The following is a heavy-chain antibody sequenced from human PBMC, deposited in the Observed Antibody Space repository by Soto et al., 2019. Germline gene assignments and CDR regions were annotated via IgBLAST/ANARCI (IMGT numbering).Heavy chain of an antibody. J-gene: IGHJ6*02. Sequence: QVQLVQSGAEVKKPGASVKVSCKASGYTFTSYGISWVRQAPGQGLEWMGWISAYNGNTNYAQKLQGRVTMTTDTSTSTAYMELRSLRSYDTAVYYCARDSAVVRNAYYYGMDVWGQGTTVTVSS. CDR3: ARDSAVVRNAYYYGMDV. CDR2: ISAYNGNT. CDR1: GYTFTSYG. D-gene: IGHD2-15*01. V-gene: IGHV1-18*01.